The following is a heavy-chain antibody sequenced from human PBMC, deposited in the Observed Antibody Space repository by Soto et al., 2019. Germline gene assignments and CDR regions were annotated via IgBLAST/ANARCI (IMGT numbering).Heavy chain of an antibody. V-gene: IGHV4-4*07. CDR3: ARDGMTTGDT. Sequence: PSEXXSLTCIVSGVSVRSYTWIWVRQPANKGLEWIGRVFSSVSATYNPSLKSRVSISMDTPENRISLKLDSVTAADAGVYFCARDGMTTGDTWGPGTLVTVSS. J-gene: IGHJ4*02. CDR2: VFSSVSA. CDR1: GVSVRSYT. D-gene: IGHD2-21*02.